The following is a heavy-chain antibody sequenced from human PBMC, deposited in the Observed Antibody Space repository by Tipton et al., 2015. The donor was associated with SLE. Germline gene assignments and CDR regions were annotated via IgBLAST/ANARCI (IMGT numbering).Heavy chain of an antibody. Sequence: TLSLTCTVSGGSISSHYWSWIRQPPGKGLEWIGYIYYSGSTNYNPSLKSRVTISVDTSKNQFSLKLSSVTAADTAVYYCARDSGGVAFDIWGQGTMVTVSS. J-gene: IGHJ3*02. CDR1: GGSISSHY. CDR2: IYYSGST. V-gene: IGHV4-59*11. D-gene: IGHD3-3*01. CDR3: ARDSGGVAFDI.